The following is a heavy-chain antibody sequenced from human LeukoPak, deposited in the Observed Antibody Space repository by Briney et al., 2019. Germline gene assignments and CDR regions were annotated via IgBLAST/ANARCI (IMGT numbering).Heavy chain of an antibody. CDR2: INAGNGNT. J-gene: IGHJ5*02. Sequence: ASVKVSRKASGYTFTSYAMHWVRQAPGQRLEWMGWINAGNGNTKYSQKFQGRVTITRDTSASTAYMELSSLRSEDTAVYYCARTPGYGSGRSVRGWWFDPWGQGTLVTVSS. D-gene: IGHD3-10*01. CDR3: ARTPGYGSGRSVRGWWFDP. V-gene: IGHV1-3*01. CDR1: GYTFTSYA.